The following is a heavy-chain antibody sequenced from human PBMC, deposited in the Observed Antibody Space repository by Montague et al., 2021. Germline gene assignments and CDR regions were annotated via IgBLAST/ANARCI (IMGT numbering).Heavy chain of an antibody. V-gene: IGHV3-7*01. CDR2: IKQDGSEK. CDR3: ARDQGQGYCGGDCYLGLDY. D-gene: IGHD2-21*01. Sequence: SLRLSCAASGFTFSNYWMSWVRQAPGKGLEWVANIKQDGSEKHYVDSVKGRFTISRDNAKNSLYLQMNSLRAEDTAVYFCARDQGQGYCGGDCYLGLDYWGQGTLVTVSS. J-gene: IGHJ4*02. CDR1: GFTFSNYW.